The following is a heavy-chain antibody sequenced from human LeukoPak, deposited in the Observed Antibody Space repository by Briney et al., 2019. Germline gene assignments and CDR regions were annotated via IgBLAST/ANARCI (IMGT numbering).Heavy chain of an antibody. Sequence: GASVKVSCKASGYTFTSYDINWVRQATGQGREWMGWMNPNSGNTGYAQKFQGRVTMTRNTSISTAYMELSSLRSEDTAVYDCARADIVVVVAATRPYYYYYYGMDVWGQGTTVTVSS. CDR2: MNPNSGNT. J-gene: IGHJ6*02. V-gene: IGHV1-8*01. CDR3: ARADIVVVVAATRPYYYYYYGMDV. CDR1: GYTFTSYD. D-gene: IGHD2-15*01.